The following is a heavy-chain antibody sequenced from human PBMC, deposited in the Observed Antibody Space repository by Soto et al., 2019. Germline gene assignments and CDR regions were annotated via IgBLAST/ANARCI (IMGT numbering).Heavy chain of an antibody. V-gene: IGHV4-34*01. CDR1: GGSFSGYY. D-gene: IGHD3-16*02. CDR2: INHSGST. CDR3: ARACGSTMPSLF. Sequence: SETLSLTCAAYGGSFSGYYWSWIRQPPGKGLEWIGEINHSGSTNYNPSLKSRVTISVDTSKNQFSLKLSAVTAADTAVYYCARACGSTMPSLFWGQGTLVTVSS. J-gene: IGHJ4*02.